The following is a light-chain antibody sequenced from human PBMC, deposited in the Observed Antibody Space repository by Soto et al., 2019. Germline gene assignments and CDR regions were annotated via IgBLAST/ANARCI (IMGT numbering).Light chain of an antibody. CDR3: QQYDSSPWT. Sequence: EIVLTQSPGTLSLSPGERATLSCRASQSVSSNFLAWYQQITGQAPRLLIYGASSRATGIPDRFSGSGSGTDFTLTISRLEPEDFAVYYCQQYDSSPWTFGQGTKVEIK. CDR2: GAS. CDR1: QSVSSNF. J-gene: IGKJ1*01. V-gene: IGKV3-20*01.